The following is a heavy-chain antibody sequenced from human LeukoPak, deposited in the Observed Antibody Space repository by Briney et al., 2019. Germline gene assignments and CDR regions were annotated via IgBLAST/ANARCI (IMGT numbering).Heavy chain of an antibody. Sequence: SETLSLTCTVSGGSISITGYYWGWIRQPPGKGLEWIGSIYYTGSTYYNPSLKSRVTISVDTPKNQFSLKLRSVTAADTAVYYCARGLGAITFDYWGQGTLVTVSS. CDR1: GGSISITGYY. D-gene: IGHD1-26*01. CDR3: ARGLGAITFDY. J-gene: IGHJ4*02. V-gene: IGHV4-39*07. CDR2: IYYTGST.